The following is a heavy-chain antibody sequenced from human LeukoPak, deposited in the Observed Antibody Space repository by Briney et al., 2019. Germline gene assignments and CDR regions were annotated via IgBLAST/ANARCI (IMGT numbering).Heavy chain of an antibody. CDR2: IDTDGSDR. CDR3: ARGGFIVGANQYFQW. J-gene: IGHJ4*02. CDR1: GFTFDRHW. Sequence: GGSLRPSCVASGFTFDRHWMHWVRQAPGKGLVWVSRIDTDGSDRGYAESVKGRFTISRDNTKNTLYLQMDSLRVEDTAVYYCARGGFIVGANQYFQWWGQGTRVIVSS. V-gene: IGHV3-74*01. D-gene: IGHD3-16*02.